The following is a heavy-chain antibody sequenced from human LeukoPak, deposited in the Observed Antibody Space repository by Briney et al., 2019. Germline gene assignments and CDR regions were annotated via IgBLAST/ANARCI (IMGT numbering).Heavy chain of an antibody. J-gene: IGHJ4*02. V-gene: IGHV4-34*01. CDR2: IYFSGNT. Sequence: SETLSLTCAVYGGSFSGYYWGWVRQSPGKGLEWIGNIYFSGNTYYNPSLESRVVISVDTFKNQFSLRLNSVTAADTAVYYCARVPPVYNSGNYYKGTHFDYWGQGTLVTVSS. CDR1: GGSFSGYY. CDR3: ARVPPVYNSGNYYKGTHFDY. D-gene: IGHD3-10*01.